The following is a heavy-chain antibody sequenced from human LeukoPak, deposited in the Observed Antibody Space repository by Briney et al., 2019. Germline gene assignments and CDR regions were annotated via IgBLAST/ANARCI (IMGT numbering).Heavy chain of an antibody. J-gene: IGHJ4*02. CDR3: ARVDPDSSSTLEVFDY. V-gene: IGHV4-59*01. CDR2: IYYSGST. D-gene: IGHD6-6*01. Sequence: SETLSLTCTVSGGSITSYYWSWIRQPPGKGLEWIGSIYYSGSTNYNPSLKSRVTISVDTSKNQFSLKLSSVTAVDTAVYYCARVDPDSSSTLEVFDYWGQGTLVTVSS. CDR1: GGSITSYY.